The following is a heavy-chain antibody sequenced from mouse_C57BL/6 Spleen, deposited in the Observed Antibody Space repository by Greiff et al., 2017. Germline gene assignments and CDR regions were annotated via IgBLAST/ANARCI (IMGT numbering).Heavy chain of an antibody. Sequence: EVQLQQSGAELVRPGASVKLSCTASGFNIKDDYMHWVKQRPEQGLEWIGWIDPEYGDTEYASKFQGKATITADTSSNTAYLHLSSLTSEDTAVYYGTPNYYGSSAHWYFDVWGTGTTVTVSS. J-gene: IGHJ1*03. V-gene: IGHV14-4*01. CDR1: GFNIKDDY. D-gene: IGHD1-1*01. CDR2: IDPEYGDT. CDR3: TPNYYGSSAHWYFDV.